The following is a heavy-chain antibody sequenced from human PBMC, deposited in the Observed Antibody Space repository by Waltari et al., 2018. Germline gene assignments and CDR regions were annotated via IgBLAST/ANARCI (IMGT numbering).Heavy chain of an antibody. V-gene: IGHV4-39*01. Sequence: QLQLQESGPRLVRPSETLSLICRVSGVSITSNRHYWAWIRQSPGPGLEWFGTVSSSGTTDISPSLKSRVSVSRDTSKNQVSLILGSVTAADMAVYYCATYIGASVGTAAFDVWGQDTMVTVSS. CDR2: VSSSGTT. CDR3: ATYIGASVGTAAFDV. J-gene: IGHJ3*01. D-gene: IGHD5-12*01. CDR1: GVSITSNRHY.